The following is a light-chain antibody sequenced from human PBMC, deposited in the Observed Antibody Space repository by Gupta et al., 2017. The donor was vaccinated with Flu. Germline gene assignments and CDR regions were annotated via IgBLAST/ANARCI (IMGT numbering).Light chain of an antibody. J-gene: IGKJ4*01. V-gene: IGKV3-15*01. Sequence: ATLYVSPGERATLSCRASQSVRSNLAWYKQKPGQAPRLLIYGASTRDTGIPARFSGSGYGTELTLTISSRQSEDFAVYYCQQYKNWPPLTFGGGTKVEIK. CDR3: QQYKNWPPLT. CDR2: GAS. CDR1: QSVRSN.